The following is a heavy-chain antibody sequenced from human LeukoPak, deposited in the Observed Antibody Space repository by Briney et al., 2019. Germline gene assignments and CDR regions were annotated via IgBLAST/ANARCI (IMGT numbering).Heavy chain of an antibody. Sequence: PSETLSLTCAVYGGSFSGYYWSWIRQPPGKGLEWIGEINHSGSTNYNPSLKSRVTISVDTSKNQFSLKLSSVTAADTAVYYRARRSGWHPLGYWGQGTLVTVSS. CDR1: GGSFSGYY. V-gene: IGHV4-34*01. CDR3: ARRSGWHPLGY. D-gene: IGHD6-19*01. J-gene: IGHJ4*02. CDR2: INHSGST.